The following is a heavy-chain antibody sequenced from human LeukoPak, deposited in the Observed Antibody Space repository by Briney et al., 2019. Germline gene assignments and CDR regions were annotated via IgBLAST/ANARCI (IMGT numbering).Heavy chain of an antibody. Sequence: SQTLSLTCAVSGGSISSGGYSWSWIRQPPGNGLEWIGYIYHSGSTYYNPPLKSRATISVDRSKNQFSLKLSSVTAADTAVYSCARTDSIRLFQYWGQGILVTVSS. CDR2: IYHSGST. J-gene: IGHJ4*02. V-gene: IGHV4-30-2*01. D-gene: IGHD3-22*01. CDR1: GGSISSGGYS. CDR3: ARTDSIRLFQY.